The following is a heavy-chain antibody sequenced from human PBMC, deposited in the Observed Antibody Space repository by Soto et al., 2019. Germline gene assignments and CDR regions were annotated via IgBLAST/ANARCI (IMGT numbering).Heavy chain of an antibody. Sequence: ASVKVSCKASGYTFTSYDINWVRQATGQGLEWMGWMNPNSGNTGYAQKFQGRVTMTRNTSISTAYMELSSLRSEDTAVYYCARGLYDYIWGSYRYTYWFDPWGQGTLVTVSS. D-gene: IGHD3-16*02. CDR3: ARGLYDYIWGSYRYTYWFDP. CDR1: GYTFTSYD. J-gene: IGHJ5*02. V-gene: IGHV1-8*01. CDR2: MNPNSGNT.